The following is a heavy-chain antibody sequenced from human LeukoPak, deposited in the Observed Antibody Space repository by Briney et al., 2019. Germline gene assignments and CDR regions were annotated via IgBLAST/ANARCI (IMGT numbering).Heavy chain of an antibody. CDR1: GFTFSNFA. CDR2: ISGSGGGA. D-gene: IGHD2-21*01. V-gene: IGHV3-23*01. CDR3: QGVVIRVFLVGFHKEAYYFDS. Sequence: RPGGSLRLSCVASGFTFSNFAMSWVRQAPGKGLEWVAGISGSGGGAQYADSVKGRFTISRDNAKNRLYLHMNSLRAEDTAMYAKQGVVIRVFLVGFHKEAYYFDSRGQGVLVTVSS. J-gene: IGHJ4*02.